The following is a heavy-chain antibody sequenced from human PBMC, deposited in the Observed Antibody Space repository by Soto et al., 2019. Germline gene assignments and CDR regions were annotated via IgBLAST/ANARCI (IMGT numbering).Heavy chain of an antibody. CDR3: TTTKGRLEPPTNDF. V-gene: IGHV3-15*01. CDR2: IKSDAYGGAI. CDR1: GFTFSNAW. Sequence: EVQLVESGGGLVKSGGSLRLSCAGSGFTFSNAWMSWVRRAPGKGLEWVGRIKSDAYGGAIDYAAPVKGRFTISRDDSTNTLFLQMTHLRAEDTAVYSCTTTKGRLEPPTNDFWGQGTPVIVSS. D-gene: IGHD2-8*01. J-gene: IGHJ4*02.